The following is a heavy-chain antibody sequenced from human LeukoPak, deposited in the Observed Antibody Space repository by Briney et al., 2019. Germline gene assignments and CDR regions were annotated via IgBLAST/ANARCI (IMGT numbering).Heavy chain of an antibody. D-gene: IGHD5-24*01. CDR3: ARQRRDGYNY. Sequence: ASLKVSCKASGYTLTSYDINWVRQATGQGLEWMGWMNPNSGNTGYAQKFQGRVTMTRNTSIRTAYMELSSLRSEDTAVYYCARQRRDGYNYWGQGTLVTVSS. CDR1: GYTLTSYD. J-gene: IGHJ4*02. CDR2: MNPNSGNT. V-gene: IGHV1-8*01.